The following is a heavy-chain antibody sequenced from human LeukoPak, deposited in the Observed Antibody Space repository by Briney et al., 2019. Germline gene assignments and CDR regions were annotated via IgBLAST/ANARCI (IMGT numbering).Heavy chain of an antibody. J-gene: IGHJ4*02. CDR1: GYSITSYW. Sequence: GESLKISCKASGYSITSYWIGWVRQMPGKGLEWMGIIYAGDSDTRYSPSFQGQVTISADKSISTAYLQWSSLKASDTAMYYCARLSGYYDSSGYYFVYWGQGTLVTVSS. CDR3: ARLSGYYDSSGYYFVY. CDR2: IYAGDSDT. D-gene: IGHD3-22*01. V-gene: IGHV5-51*01.